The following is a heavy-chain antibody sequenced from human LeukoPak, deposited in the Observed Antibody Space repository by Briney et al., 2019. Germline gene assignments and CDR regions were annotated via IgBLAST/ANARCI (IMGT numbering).Heavy chain of an antibody. D-gene: IGHD4-11*01. J-gene: IGHJ3*02. V-gene: IGHV3-48*03. Sequence: GGSLRLSCAASGFTFTKYEMNWVRQAPGKGLEWISYISGGNNAIYYADSVKGRFTISRDNGKNLLYLHMSSLRADDTAIYYCATETEYSNYDAFDIWGQGTMVTVSS. CDR3: ATETEYSNYDAFDI. CDR2: ISGGNNAI. CDR1: GFTFTKYE.